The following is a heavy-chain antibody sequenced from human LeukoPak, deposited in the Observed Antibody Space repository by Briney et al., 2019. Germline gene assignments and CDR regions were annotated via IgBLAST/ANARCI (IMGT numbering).Heavy chain of an antibody. CDR2: INHSGST. CDR3: ARGGRGMIVAFFQH. CDR1: GGSISNYY. Sequence: SETLSLTCTVSGGSISNYYWSWIRQPPGKGLEWIGEINHSGSTNYNPSLKSRVTISVDTSKNQFSLKLSSVTAADTAVYYCARGGRGMIVAFFQHWGQGTLVTVSS. V-gene: IGHV4-34*01. J-gene: IGHJ1*01. D-gene: IGHD3-22*01.